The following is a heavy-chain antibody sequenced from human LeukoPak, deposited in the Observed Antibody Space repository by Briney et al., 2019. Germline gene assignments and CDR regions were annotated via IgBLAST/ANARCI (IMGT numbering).Heavy chain of an antibody. V-gene: IGHV4-59*01. CDR3: RSSSSSGNYYYYGMDV. J-gene: IGHJ6*02. CDR1: GGSISSYY. D-gene: IGHD6-6*01. Sequence: SETLSLTCTVSGGSISSYYWSWIRQPPGKGLEWIGYIYYSGSTNYNPSLKSRVTISVDTSKNQFSLKLSSVTAADTAVYYCRSSSSSGNYYYYGMDVWGQGTTVTVSS. CDR2: IYYSGST.